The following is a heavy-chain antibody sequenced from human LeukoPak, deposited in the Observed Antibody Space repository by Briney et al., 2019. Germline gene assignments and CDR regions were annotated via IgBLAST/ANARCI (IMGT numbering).Heavy chain of an antibody. CDR1: GGSISSTSYY. CDR3: ARKHCSGGSCYTRGNWFDP. J-gene: IGHJ5*02. Sequence: SETLSLTCSVSGGSISSTSYYWGWIRQPPGKGLEWIGSIYFSGSTYYNPSLKSRVTISVDTSKNQFSLKLSSVTAADTAVYYCARKHCSGGSCYTRGNWFDPWAREPWSPSPQ. V-gene: IGHV4-39*01. D-gene: IGHD2-15*01. CDR2: IYFSGST.